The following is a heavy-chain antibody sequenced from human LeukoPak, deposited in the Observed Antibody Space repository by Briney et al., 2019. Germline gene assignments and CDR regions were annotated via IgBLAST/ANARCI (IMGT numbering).Heavy chain of an antibody. CDR3: ARDGDYYDSSGYSYFDC. J-gene: IGHJ4*02. CDR2: ISYDGSNK. Sequence: GGSLRLSCAASGFTFSSYAMHWVRQAPGKGLEWVAVISYDGSNKYYADSVKGRFTISRDNSKNTLYLQMNSLRAEDTAVYYCARDGDYYDSSGYSYFDCWGQGTLVTVSS. CDR1: GFTFSSYA. D-gene: IGHD3-22*01. V-gene: IGHV3-30-3*01.